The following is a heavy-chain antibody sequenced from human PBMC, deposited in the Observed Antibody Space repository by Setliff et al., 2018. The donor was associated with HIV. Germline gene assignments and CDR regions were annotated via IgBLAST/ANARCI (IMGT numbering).Heavy chain of an antibody. V-gene: IGHV4-31*03. CDR3: ARRRFGESPNWFDP. Sequence: PSETLSLTCTVSGGSISSGGYYWNWIRQHPGKGLEWIGYIYYTGSTYYNPSLKSRVIISVDTSKNQFSLKVSSVTAADTAVYYCARRRFGESPNWFDPWGQGTLVTVSS. CDR2: IYYTGST. CDR1: GGSISSGGYY. J-gene: IGHJ5*02. D-gene: IGHD3-10*01.